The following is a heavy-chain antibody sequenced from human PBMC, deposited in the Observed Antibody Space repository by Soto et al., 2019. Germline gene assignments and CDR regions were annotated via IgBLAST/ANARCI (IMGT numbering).Heavy chain of an antibody. CDR3: ARDHFYGSASSNNLYSYYYGMDV. D-gene: IGHD3-10*01. J-gene: IGHJ6*02. V-gene: IGHV3-53*02. Sequence: EVQLVETGGDLIQLGGSLTLSCAASGFTVSSDYMTWVRQAPGKGLEWVSSVYTDGSTYYADSVKVRFTISRDNSKNTLYLHMNNLRVADTAVYYCARDHFYGSASSNNLYSYYYGMDVWGQGTTVTVSS. CDR2: VYTDGST. CDR1: GFTVSSDY.